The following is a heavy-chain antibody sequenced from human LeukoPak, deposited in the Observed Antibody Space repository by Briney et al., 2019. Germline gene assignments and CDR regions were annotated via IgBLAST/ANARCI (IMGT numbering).Heavy chain of an antibody. D-gene: IGHD6-13*01. J-gene: IGHJ4*02. Sequence: GGSLRLSCAASGFTFTTYGLHWVRQAPGKGLEWVAPIASTGGSEYYADSVKGRFTISRDNSKNTLFLQMNSLRPDDTAVYYCAKRGHYSINWYHYFDYWGQGTLVTVSS. CDR1: GFTFTTYG. CDR3: AKRGHYSINWYHYFDY. CDR2: IASTGGSE. V-gene: IGHV3-30*18.